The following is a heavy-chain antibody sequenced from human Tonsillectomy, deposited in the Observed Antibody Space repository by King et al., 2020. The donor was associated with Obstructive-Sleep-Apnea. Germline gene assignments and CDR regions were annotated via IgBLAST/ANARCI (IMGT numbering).Heavy chain of an antibody. CDR1: GFIFSTYA. Sequence: QLVQSGGGVVQPGRSLRLSCAASGFIFSTYAMHWVRQAPGKGLEWVALISYDGSYKYYADSVKGRFTISRDNSKSTLFLQMNSLRADDTAVYYCARAPYDFGANFDYWGQGTLVTVSS. D-gene: IGHD3/OR15-3a*01. CDR2: ISYDGSYK. V-gene: IGHV3-30*04. CDR3: ARAPYDFGANFDY. J-gene: IGHJ4*02.